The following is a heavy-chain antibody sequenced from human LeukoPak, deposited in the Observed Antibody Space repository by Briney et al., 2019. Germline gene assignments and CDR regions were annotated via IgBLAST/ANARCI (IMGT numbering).Heavy chain of an antibody. D-gene: IGHD5-24*01. J-gene: IGHJ4*02. CDR3: AKDDEMATDY. CDR2: ISGSGGST. Sequence: GGSLRLSCAASGFTFSSYSMNWVRQAPGKGLEWVSAISGSGGSTYYADSVKGRFTISRDNSKNTLYLQMNSLRAEDTAVYYCAKDDEMATDYWGQGTLVTVSS. V-gene: IGHV3-23*01. CDR1: GFTFSSYS.